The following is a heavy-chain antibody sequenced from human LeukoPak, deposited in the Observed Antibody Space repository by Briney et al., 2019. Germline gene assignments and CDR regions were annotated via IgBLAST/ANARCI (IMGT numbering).Heavy chain of an antibody. CDR1: GGSFSGYY. Sequence: SETLSLTCAVYGGSFSGYYWSWIRQPPGKGLEWIGEINHSGSTNYNPSLKSRVTMSVDTSKNQFSLKLSSVTAADTAVYYCAIATVTTFDYWGQGTLVTVSS. D-gene: IGHD4-17*01. J-gene: IGHJ4*02. CDR3: AIATVTTFDY. CDR2: INHSGST. V-gene: IGHV4-34*01.